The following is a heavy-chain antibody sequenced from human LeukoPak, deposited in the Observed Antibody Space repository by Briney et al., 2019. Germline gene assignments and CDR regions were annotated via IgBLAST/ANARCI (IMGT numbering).Heavy chain of an antibody. V-gene: IGHV4-34*01. Sequence: PSETLSLTCAVYGGSFSGYYWSWIRQPPGKGLEWIGEINHSGSTNSNPSLKSRVTISVDTSKNQFSLKLSSVTAADTAVYYCARGRRRDYFDYWGQGTLVTVSS. CDR3: ARGRRRDYFDY. CDR1: GGSFSGYY. J-gene: IGHJ4*02. CDR2: INHSGST.